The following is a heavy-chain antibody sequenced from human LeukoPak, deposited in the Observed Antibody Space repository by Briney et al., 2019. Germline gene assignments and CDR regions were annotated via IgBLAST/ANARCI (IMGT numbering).Heavy chain of an antibody. CDR2: FDPEDGET. D-gene: IGHD2-2*01. J-gene: IGHJ4*02. Sequence: ASVKVSCKVSGYTLTELSMHWVRQAPGKGLEWMGGFDPEDGETIYAQKFQGRVTMTEDTSTDTAYMELSSLRSEDTAVYYCATDFGYCSSTSCYDYWGQGTLVTVSS. CDR3: ATDFGYCSSTSCYDY. V-gene: IGHV1-24*01. CDR1: GYTLTELS.